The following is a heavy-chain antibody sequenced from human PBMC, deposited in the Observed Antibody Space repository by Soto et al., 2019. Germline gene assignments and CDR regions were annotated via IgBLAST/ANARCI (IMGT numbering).Heavy chain of an antibody. CDR2: IYWDDDK. Sequence: GSGPTLVNPTQTLTLTCTFSGFSLSTSGVGVGWIRQPPEKALEWVALIYWDDDKRYNPSLNSRLTITRDTSKNQVVLTMTYMDPVDTATYYCAHRRPYSSSWNWGNFDYWGQGTLVTVSS. D-gene: IGHD6-13*01. J-gene: IGHJ4*02. CDR3: AHRRPYSSSWNWGNFDY. V-gene: IGHV2-5*02. CDR1: GFSLSTSGVG.